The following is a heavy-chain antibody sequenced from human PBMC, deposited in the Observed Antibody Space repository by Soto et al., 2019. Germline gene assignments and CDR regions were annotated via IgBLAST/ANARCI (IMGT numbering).Heavy chain of an antibody. Sequence: RLSWAASGFTFGSYAMHWVRQAPGKGLEGEAVISYDGSNKYYADSVKGRFPISRDNSKNTLYLQMNSLRADDTAVYYCANRPYYWNYHYWGQGTLVTVSS. CDR2: ISYDGSNK. CDR1: GFTFGSYA. J-gene: IGHJ4*02. V-gene: IGHV3-30*18. D-gene: IGHD1-7*01. CDR3: ANRPYYWNYHY.